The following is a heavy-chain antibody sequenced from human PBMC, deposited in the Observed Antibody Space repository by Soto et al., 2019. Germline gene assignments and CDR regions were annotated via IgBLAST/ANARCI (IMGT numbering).Heavy chain of an antibody. CDR2: IIPVFGTT. CDR3: ARGGGPYVWFNEF. D-gene: IGHD3-16*01. CDR1: GGLFSSFA. V-gene: IGHV1-69*01. J-gene: IGHJ4*02. Sequence: QEQLVQSGAEVKKPGSSVKVSCKDSGGLFSSFAISWVRQVPGQGLEWMGGIIPVFGTTNYAQKFQGRVTITADETTNTAYMELSSLTSDETAMYYCARGGGPYVWFNEFWGQGTQVTVSS.